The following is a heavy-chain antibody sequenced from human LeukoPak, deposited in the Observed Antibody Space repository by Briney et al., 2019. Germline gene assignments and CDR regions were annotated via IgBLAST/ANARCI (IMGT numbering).Heavy chain of an antibody. V-gene: IGHV5-51*01. Sequence: GESLKISCTGSGYSFATYWIAWVRQMPGKGLEWMGIIYPGDSDTRYSPSFQGQVTISADKSISTAYLQWSSLKASDTAMYYCARRGSSGWYGHYYFDYWGQGTLVTVSS. D-gene: IGHD6-19*01. CDR1: GYSFATYW. CDR2: IYPGDSDT. CDR3: ARRGSSGWYGHYYFDY. J-gene: IGHJ4*02.